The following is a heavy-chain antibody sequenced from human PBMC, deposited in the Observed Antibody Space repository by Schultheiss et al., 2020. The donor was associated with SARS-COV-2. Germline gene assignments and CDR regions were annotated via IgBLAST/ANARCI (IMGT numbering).Heavy chain of an antibody. Sequence: GGSLRLSCAASGFTFSSYGMHWVRQAPGKGLEWVAVISYDGSNKYYADSVKGRFTISRDNSKNTLYLQMNSLRAEDTAVYYCARDVVPAAAGSHYYYGMDVWGQGTTVTVSS. CDR2: ISYDGSNK. V-gene: IGHV3-30*03. CDR3: ARDVVPAAAGSHYYYGMDV. D-gene: IGHD6-13*01. J-gene: IGHJ6*02. CDR1: GFTFSSYG.